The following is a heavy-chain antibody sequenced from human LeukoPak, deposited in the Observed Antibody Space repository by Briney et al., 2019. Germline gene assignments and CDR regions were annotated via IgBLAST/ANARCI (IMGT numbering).Heavy chain of an antibody. J-gene: IGHJ3*02. CDR3: AKTNQIDETAFDI. V-gene: IGHV3-30*18. CDR1: GFSFSSYG. CDR2: ISYDGNTI. D-gene: IGHD1-14*01. Sequence: GGSLRLSCAASGFSFSSYGMHWVRQAPGKGLEWLTVISYDGNTIYYADSVKGRFTISRDNSKNTLYLQMNSLRIEDTAVYYCAKTNQIDETAFDIWGQGTMVTVSS.